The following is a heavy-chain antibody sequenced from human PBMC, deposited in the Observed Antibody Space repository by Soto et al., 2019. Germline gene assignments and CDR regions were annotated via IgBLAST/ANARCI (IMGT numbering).Heavy chain of an antibody. D-gene: IGHD4-17*01. CDR3: AGTKYGDYGDY. CDR2: INHSGST. CDR1: GGSFSGYY. Sequence: SETLSLTCAVYGGSFSGYYWSWIRQPPGKGLEWIGEINHSGSTNYNPSLKSRVTISVDTSKNQFSLKLSSVTAADTAVYYCAGTKYGDYGDYWGQGTLVTVSS. J-gene: IGHJ4*02. V-gene: IGHV4-34*01.